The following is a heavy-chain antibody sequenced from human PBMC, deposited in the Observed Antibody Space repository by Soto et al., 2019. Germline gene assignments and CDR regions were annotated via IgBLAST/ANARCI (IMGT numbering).Heavy chain of an antibody. V-gene: IGHV3-30*18. D-gene: IGHD2-15*01. Sequence: QVQLVESGGGVVQPGRSLRLSCAASGFTFSSYGMHWVRQAPGKGLEWVAVISYDGSNKYYADSVKGRFTISRDNSKNTLYLQMNSLRAEDTAVYYCAKDRNGGICYLDYWGQGTLVTVSS. CDR3: AKDRNGGICYLDY. CDR2: ISYDGSNK. J-gene: IGHJ4*02. CDR1: GFTFSSYG.